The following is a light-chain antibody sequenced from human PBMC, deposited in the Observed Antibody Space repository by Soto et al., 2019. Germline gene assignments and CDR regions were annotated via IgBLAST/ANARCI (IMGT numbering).Light chain of an antibody. CDR1: SGSIADNF. J-gene: IGLJ2*01. Sequence: QSVSESPGKTVIISCTRSSGSIADNFVQWYQQRPGSAPTTVIYEDNQRPSGVPARFSGSVDSSSNSASLTISRLKTEDEDDYYCQSYDSSLPPVVFGGGTKVTVL. CDR3: QSYDSSLPPVV. CDR2: EDN. V-gene: IGLV6-57*03.